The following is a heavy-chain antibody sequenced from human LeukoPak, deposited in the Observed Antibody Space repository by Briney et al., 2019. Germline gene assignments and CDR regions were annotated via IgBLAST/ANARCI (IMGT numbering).Heavy chain of an antibody. CDR2: VDPEDGET. V-gene: IGHV1-69-2*01. D-gene: IGHD6-19*01. Sequence: ASVKVSCKVSGYTFTDYYMHWVQQAPGKGLEWMGLVDPEDGETIYAEKFQGRVTITADTSTDTAYMELSSLRSEDTAVYYWATVAVAGTPAKYNWFDPWGQGTLVTVSS. J-gene: IGHJ5*02. CDR1: GYTFTDYY. CDR3: ATVAVAGTPAKYNWFDP.